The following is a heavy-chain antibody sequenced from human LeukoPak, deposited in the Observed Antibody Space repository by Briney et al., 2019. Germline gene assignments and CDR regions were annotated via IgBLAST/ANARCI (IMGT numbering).Heavy chain of an antibody. CDR3: ARGYSSSWYYFDY. CDR1: GYTFTSYA. V-gene: IGHV1-3*01. D-gene: IGHD6-13*01. J-gene: IGHJ4*02. Sequence: GASVKVSCKASGYTFTSYAMHWVRQAPGQRLEWMGWINAGNGNTKYSQKFQGRVTITRDTSASTAYMELSSLRSEDTAVYYCARGYSSSWYYFDYWGQGTLVTVSP. CDR2: INAGNGNT.